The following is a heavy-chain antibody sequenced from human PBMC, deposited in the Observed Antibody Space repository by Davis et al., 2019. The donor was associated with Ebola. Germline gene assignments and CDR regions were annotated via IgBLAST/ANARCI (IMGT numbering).Heavy chain of an antibody. J-gene: IGHJ6*02. Sequence: MPSETLSLTCTVSGGSISSGGYYWSWIRQPPGKGLEWIGYIYYSGSTNYNPSLKSRVTISVDTSKNQFSLKLSSVTAADTAVYYCARKRCSSTSCHPRLLYYYYYGMDVWGQGTTVTVSS. CDR2: IYYSGST. CDR3: ARKRCSSTSCHPRLLYYYYYGMDV. CDR1: GGSISSGGYY. D-gene: IGHD2-2*01. V-gene: IGHV4-61*08.